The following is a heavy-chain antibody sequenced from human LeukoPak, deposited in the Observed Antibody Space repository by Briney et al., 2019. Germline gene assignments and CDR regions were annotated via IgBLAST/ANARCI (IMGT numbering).Heavy chain of an antibody. CDR2: TYYSGST. CDR1: GGSISSYY. J-gene: IGHJ4*02. CDR3: ASSSWYRTFDY. D-gene: IGHD6-13*01. V-gene: IGHV4-59*01. Sequence: SETLSLTCTVSGGSISSYYWSWIRQPPGEGLEWIGYTYYSGSTNYNPSLKSRVTISVDTSKNQFSLKLSSVTAADTAVYYCASSSWYRTFDYWGQGTLVTVSS.